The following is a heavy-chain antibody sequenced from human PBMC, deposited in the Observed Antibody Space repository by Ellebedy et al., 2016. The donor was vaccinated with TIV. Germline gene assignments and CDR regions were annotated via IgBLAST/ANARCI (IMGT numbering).Heavy chain of an antibody. CDR1: GGSISSSSYY. CDR3: ASRRYFDWFVDY. CDR2: IYYSGST. J-gene: IGHJ4*02. Sequence: MPSETLSLTCTVSGGSISSSSYYWGWIRQPPGKGLEWIGSIYYSGSTYYNPSLKSRVTISVDTSKNQFSLKLSSVTAADTAVYYCASRRYFDWFVDYWGQGTLVTVSS. V-gene: IGHV4-39*07. D-gene: IGHD3-9*01.